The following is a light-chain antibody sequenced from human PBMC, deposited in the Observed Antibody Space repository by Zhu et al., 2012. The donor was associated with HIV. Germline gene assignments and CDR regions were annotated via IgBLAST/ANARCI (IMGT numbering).Light chain of an antibody. Sequence: EIVLTQSPGTLSLSPGERATLSCRASQSIAATSLAWYQQKPGQAPGLLLYGASSRAADIPDRFTGSGSGTDFTLSISRLEPTDFAVYYCQHYNQSPPTYTFGQGTKLEIK. J-gene: IGKJ2*01. CDR2: GAS. CDR1: QSIAATS. V-gene: IGKV3-20*01. CDR3: QHYNQSPPTYT.